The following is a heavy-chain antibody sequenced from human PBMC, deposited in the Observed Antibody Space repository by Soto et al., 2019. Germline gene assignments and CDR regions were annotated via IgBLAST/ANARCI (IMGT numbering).Heavy chain of an antibody. CDR3: ARGTFGVVKD. CDR2: MYYSGST. D-gene: IGHD3-3*01. Sequence: QVQLQESGPGLVKPSETLSLTCTVSGGSISSYYWSWIRQSPGKGLEWIGYMYYSGSTNYNPSLKSRVTISIDTSRNQFSLKLSSVTAAATAVYYCARGTFGVVKDWGQGTRVTVSS. J-gene: IGHJ4*02. CDR1: GGSISSYY. V-gene: IGHV4-59*01.